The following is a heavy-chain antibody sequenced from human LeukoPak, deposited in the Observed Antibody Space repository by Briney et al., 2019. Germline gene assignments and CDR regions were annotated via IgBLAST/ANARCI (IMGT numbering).Heavy chain of an antibody. CDR2: IYTSGST. CDR1: GGSISSYY. J-gene: IGHJ4*02. Sequence: SETLSLTCTVSGGSISSYYWSWLRHPAGKGLEWIGRIYTSGSTNYNPSLKSRVTMSVDTSKNQFSLKLSSVTAADTAVYYCARTNYYDSSGYSQPYYFDYWGQGTLVTVSS. V-gene: IGHV4-4*07. CDR3: ARTNYYDSSGYSQPYYFDY. D-gene: IGHD3-22*01.